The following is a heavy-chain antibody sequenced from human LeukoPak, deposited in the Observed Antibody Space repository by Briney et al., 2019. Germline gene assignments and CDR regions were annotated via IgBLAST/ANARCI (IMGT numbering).Heavy chain of an antibody. D-gene: IGHD3-22*01. J-gene: IGHJ4*02. CDR2: IRYDGSNK. Sequence: GGSLRLSCAASGFTFSSYGMHWVRQAPGKGLEWVAFIRYDGSNKCYADSVKGRFTISRDNSKNTLYLQMNSLRAEDTAVYYCAKAPGGYYYFYDYWGQGTLVTVSS. V-gene: IGHV3-30*02. CDR1: GFTFSSYG. CDR3: AKAPGGYYYFYDY.